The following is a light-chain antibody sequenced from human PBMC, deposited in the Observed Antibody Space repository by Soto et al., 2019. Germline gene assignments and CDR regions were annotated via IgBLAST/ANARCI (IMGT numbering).Light chain of an antibody. CDR1: SSDVGGYNY. Sequence: QSALTQPASVSGSPGQSITISCTGTSSDVGGYNYVSWYQQNPGKATKLMIYDVSNRPSGVSNRFSGSKSGNTASLTISGLQAEDEADYYCSSYTSSSTLVFGGGTKLTVL. CDR2: DVS. V-gene: IGLV2-14*01. J-gene: IGLJ2*01. CDR3: SSYTSSSTLV.